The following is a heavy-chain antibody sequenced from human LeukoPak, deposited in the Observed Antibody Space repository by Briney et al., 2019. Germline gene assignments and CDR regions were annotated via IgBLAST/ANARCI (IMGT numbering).Heavy chain of an antibody. D-gene: IGHD3-22*01. CDR2: ISGSGGAT. V-gene: IGHV3-23*01. CDR3: AKDGYNYDSSGHFDY. CDR1: GFTFSLFA. Sequence: GGSLRLSCAASGFTFSLFAMLWLRQAPGKAREWFSDISGSGGATYHADADSVKGRFTISRDSSKNALYLEINNLRAEDTAVYYCAKDGYNYDSSGHFDYWGQGTLVTVSS. J-gene: IGHJ4*02.